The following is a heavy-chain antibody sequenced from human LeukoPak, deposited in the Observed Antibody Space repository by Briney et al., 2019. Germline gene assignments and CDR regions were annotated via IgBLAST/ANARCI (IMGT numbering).Heavy chain of an antibody. CDR3: ANTGYNYEFDY. V-gene: IGHV3-21*01. D-gene: IGHD5-18*01. J-gene: IGHJ4*02. CDR2: ISSTSSHI. CDR1: GFTFSSYS. Sequence: GGSLRLSCVASGFTFSSYSMNWVRQAPGKGLEWVSCISSTSSHIYYADSVKGRFTISRDNAKSILYLQMNSLRAEDTAVYYCANTGYNYEFDYWGQGTLVTVSS.